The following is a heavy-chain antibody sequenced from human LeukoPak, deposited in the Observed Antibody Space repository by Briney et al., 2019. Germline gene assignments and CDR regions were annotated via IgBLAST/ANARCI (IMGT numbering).Heavy chain of an antibody. CDR3: ARDRSVTIFGVVFNYFDY. CDR1: GGSISSYY. J-gene: IGHJ4*02. D-gene: IGHD3-3*01. V-gene: IGHV4-59*01. Sequence: YPSETLSLTCTVSGGSISSYYWSWIRQPPGKGLEWIGYIYYSGSTNYNPSLKSRVTISVDTSKNQFSLKLSSVTAADTAVYYCARDRSVTIFGVVFNYFDYWGQGTLVTVSS. CDR2: IYYSGST.